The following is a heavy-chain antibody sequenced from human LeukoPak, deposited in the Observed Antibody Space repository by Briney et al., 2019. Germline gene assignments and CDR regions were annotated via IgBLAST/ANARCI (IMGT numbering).Heavy chain of an antibody. V-gene: IGHV4-59*01. Sequence: SETLSLTCTVSGGSISSYYWSWIRQPPGKGLEWIGYIYYSGSTNYNPSLKSRVTISVDTSKNQFSLKLSSVTAADTAVYYCARRPEAAAPDYWGQGALVTVSS. CDR1: GGSISSYY. CDR2: IYYSGST. J-gene: IGHJ4*02. CDR3: ARRPEAAAPDY. D-gene: IGHD6-13*01.